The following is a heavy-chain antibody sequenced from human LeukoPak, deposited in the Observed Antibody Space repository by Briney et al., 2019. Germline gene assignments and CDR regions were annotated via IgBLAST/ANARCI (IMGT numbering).Heavy chain of an antibody. CDR1: GYSFTSYW. J-gene: IGHJ6*02. CDR2: IYPGDSDT. CDR3: ARQTGEYYGSGSYYPYGMDV. V-gene: IGHV5-51*01. Sequence: GESLKISCKGSGYSFTSYWIGWVRQMPGKGLEWMGIIYPGDSDTGYSPSFQGQVTISADKSISTAYPQWSSLKASDTAMYYCARQTGEYYGSGSYYPYGMDVWGQGTTVTVSS. D-gene: IGHD3-10*01.